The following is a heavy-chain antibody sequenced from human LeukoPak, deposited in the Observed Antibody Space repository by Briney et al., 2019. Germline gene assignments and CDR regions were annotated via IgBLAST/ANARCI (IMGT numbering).Heavy chain of an antibody. CDR1: GFTFSSYA. D-gene: IGHD1-14*01. J-gene: IGHJ3*02. Sequence: GGSLRLSCAASGFTFSSYAMHWVRQAPGKGLEWVAVISYDGSNKYYAASVKGRFTISRDNAKNSLYLQMNSLRAEDTGVYYCARQEPGFDIWGQGTMVNVSS. CDR2: ISYDGSNK. V-gene: IGHV3-30-3*01. CDR3: ARQEPGFDI.